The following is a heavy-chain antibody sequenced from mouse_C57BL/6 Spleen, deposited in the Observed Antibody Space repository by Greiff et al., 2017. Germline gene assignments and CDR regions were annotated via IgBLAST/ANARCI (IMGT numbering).Heavy chain of an antibody. CDR1: GYTFTDYY. Sequence: VQLQQSGPVLVQPGASVKMSCKASGYTFTDYYMNWVKQSHGKSLEWIGVINPYNGGTSYNQKFKGKATLTVDKSSSTAYMELNSLTSEDSAVYYCASSYYYGSSSYYFDYWGQGTTLTVSS. CDR3: ASSYYYGSSSYYFDY. CDR2: INPYNGGT. J-gene: IGHJ2*01. V-gene: IGHV1-19*01. D-gene: IGHD1-1*01.